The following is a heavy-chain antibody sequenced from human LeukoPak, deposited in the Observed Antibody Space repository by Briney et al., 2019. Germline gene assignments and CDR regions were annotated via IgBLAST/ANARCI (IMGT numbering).Heavy chain of an antibody. J-gene: IGHJ4*02. V-gene: IGHV3-23*01. CDR2: ISGSGTNK. D-gene: IGHD6-19*01. Sequence: GGSLRLSCAASGFTFSGYFMTWIRQAPGKGLEWVSYISGSGTNKYYADSVKGRFTISRDNSKNMLYLLMNRLRADATAVYYCAPMGIAVVNTFDYWGQGTLVTVSS. CDR1: GFTFSGYF. CDR3: APMGIAVVNTFDY.